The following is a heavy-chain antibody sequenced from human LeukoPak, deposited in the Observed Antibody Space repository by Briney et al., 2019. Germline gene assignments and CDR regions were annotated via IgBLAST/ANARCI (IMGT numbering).Heavy chain of an antibody. J-gene: IGHJ6*03. CDR1: GFTFSGSA. V-gene: IGHV3-73*01. CDR3: SSSHYYYMDV. CDR2: IRSKANSYAT. Sequence: GGSLKLSCAASGFTFSGSAMHGVRQASGKGLEGVGRIRSKANSYATAYAASVTGRFTISKDDSKNTAYLQMNSLKTEDTAVYFCSSSHYYYMDVWGKGTTVTVSS. D-gene: IGHD2-15*01.